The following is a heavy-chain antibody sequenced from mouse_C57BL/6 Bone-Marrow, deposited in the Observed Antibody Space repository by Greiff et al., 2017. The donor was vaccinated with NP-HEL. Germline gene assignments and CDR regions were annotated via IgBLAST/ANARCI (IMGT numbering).Heavy chain of an antibody. V-gene: IGHV10-1*01. CDR2: IRSKSNNYAT. D-gene: IGHD2-14*01. J-gene: IGHJ1*03. CDR1: GFSFNTYA. CDR3: VSPHRNYWYFDV. Sequence: DVQLVESGGGLVQPKGSLKLSCAASGFSFNTYAMNWVRQAPGKGLEWVARIRSKSNNYATYYADSVNDRFTISRDDSESMLYLQMNNLKTEDTAMYYCVSPHRNYWYFDVWGTGTTVTVSS.